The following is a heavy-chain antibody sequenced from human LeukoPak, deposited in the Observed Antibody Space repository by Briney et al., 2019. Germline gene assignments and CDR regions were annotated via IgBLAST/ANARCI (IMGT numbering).Heavy chain of an antibody. D-gene: IGHD3-3*01. J-gene: IGHJ3*02. CDR2: ISSSGST. Sequence: PSETLSLTCTVSGDSISSGDYYWSWIRQPAGKGLEWIGRISSSGSTNYNPSLKSRVTISVDTSKNQFSLKLSSVTAADTAVYYCARDLGLRFFGGSVLHYDAFDIWGQGTMVTVSS. CDR1: GDSISSGDYY. V-gene: IGHV4-61*02. CDR3: ARDLGLRFFGGSVLHYDAFDI.